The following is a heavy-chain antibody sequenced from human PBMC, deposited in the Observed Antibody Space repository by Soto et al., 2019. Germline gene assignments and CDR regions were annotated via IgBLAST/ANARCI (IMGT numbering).Heavy chain of an antibody. D-gene: IGHD3-10*01. CDR1: GGTFSSYA. CDR2: IIPIFGTA. V-gene: IGHV1-69*13. Sequence: ASVKVSCKASGGTFSSYAISWVRQAPGQGLEWMGGIIPIFGTANYAQKFQGRVTITADESTSTAYMELSSLRSEDTAVYYCASSRGSGSYYYGMDVWGQGTTVTVSS. CDR3: ASSRGSGSYYYGMDV. J-gene: IGHJ6*02.